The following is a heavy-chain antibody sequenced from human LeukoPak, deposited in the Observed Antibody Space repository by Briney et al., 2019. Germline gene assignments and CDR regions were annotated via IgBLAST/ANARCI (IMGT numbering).Heavy chain of an antibody. Sequence: GGSLRLSCAASGFTFSSYGMHWVRQAPGKGLEWVAVIWYDGSNKYYADSVKGRFTISRDNSKNTLYLQMNSLRAEDTAVYYCARPRPPGERTSGVGLDYWGQGTLVTVSS. CDR2: IWYDGSNK. D-gene: IGHD1-1*01. V-gene: IGHV3-33*01. CDR1: GFTFSSYG. J-gene: IGHJ4*02. CDR3: ARPRPPGERTSGVGLDY.